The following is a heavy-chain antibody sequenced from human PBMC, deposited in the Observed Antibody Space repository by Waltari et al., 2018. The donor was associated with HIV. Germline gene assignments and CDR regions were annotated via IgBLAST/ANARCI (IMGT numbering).Heavy chain of an antibody. V-gene: IGHV3-72*01. CDR1: EFMMSDHY. Sequence: EVHLVESGGGLVQPGGSLRLSCAASEFMMSDHYMDWVRQAPGKGLEWVGRSRNKANKYTTEYAASVQGRFNISRDDSKNSLYLQMTSLRIEDTAVYYCARVKILSDQWSLDYWGQGTPVIVSS. D-gene: IGHD3-9*01. CDR2: SRNKANKYTT. J-gene: IGHJ4*02. CDR3: ARVKILSDQWSLDY.